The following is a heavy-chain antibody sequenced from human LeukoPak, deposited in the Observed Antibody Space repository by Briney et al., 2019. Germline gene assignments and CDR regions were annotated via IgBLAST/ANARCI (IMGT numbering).Heavy chain of an antibody. J-gene: IGHJ6*03. CDR1: GGTFSSYA. CDR2: IIPIFGTA. V-gene: IGHV1-69*13. Sequence: SVKVSCKASGGTFSSYAISWVRQAPGQGVEWMGGIIPIFGTANYAQKFQGRATITADESTSTAYMELSSLRSEDTAVYYCARAMGEQDCSSTSCYTYYYYYMDVWGKGTTVTVSS. CDR3: ARAMGEQDCSSTSCYTYYYYYMDV. D-gene: IGHD2-2*02.